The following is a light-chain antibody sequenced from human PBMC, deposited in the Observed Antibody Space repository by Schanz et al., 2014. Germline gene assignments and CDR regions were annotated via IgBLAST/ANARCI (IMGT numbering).Light chain of an antibody. CDR2: EGN. CDR1: SSDVGSYNL. J-gene: IGLJ2*01. CDR3: SSYAGNNNLRVL. V-gene: IGLV2-14*02. Sequence: QSALTQPASVSGSPGQSITISCTGPSSDVGSYNLVSWYQQHPGKAPKLMIYEGNKRPSGVSNRFSGSKSGNTASLTISGLQAEDEADYYCSSYAGNNNLRVLFGGGTKLTVL.